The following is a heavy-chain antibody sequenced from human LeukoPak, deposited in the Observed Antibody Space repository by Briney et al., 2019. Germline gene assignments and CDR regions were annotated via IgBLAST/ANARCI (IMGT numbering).Heavy chain of an antibody. Sequence: GGSLRLSCAASGFTFSSYGMHWVRQAPGKGLEWVAVISYDGSNKYYADSVKGRFTISRDNSKNTLYLQMNSLRAEDTAVYYCAKDYLLYDYWGQRTLVTVSS. J-gene: IGHJ4*02. CDR1: GFTFSSYG. CDR2: ISYDGSNK. CDR3: AKDYLLYDY. V-gene: IGHV3-30*18.